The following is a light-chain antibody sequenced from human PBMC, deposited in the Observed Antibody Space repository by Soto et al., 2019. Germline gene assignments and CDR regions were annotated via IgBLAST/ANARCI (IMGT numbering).Light chain of an antibody. CDR2: GAS. CDR1: QSVNDNY. CDR3: QQYAASPRT. V-gene: IGKV3-20*01. Sequence: EIVLTQSSGTLSLSPRERATLSCRASQSVNDNYLAWYQHKPGQAPRLLIYGASSRAPGIPDRFSGSGSGTDFTLTISSLEPEDFAIYYCQQYAASPRTFGQGTQVEVK. J-gene: IGKJ1*01.